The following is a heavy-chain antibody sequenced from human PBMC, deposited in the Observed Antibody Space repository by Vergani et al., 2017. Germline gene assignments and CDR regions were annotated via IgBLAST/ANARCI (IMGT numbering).Heavy chain of an antibody. Sequence: EVQLVESGGGLVQPGGSLRLSCAASGFTLSSYWMHWVRQAPGKGLVWVSRINSDGSSTSYVDSVKGRFTISRDNAKNTLYLQMNSLRAEDTAVYYCARAGYYDGSGYTHYYYYMDVWGKGTTVTVSS. CDR2: INSDGSST. CDR1: GFTLSSYW. J-gene: IGHJ6*03. D-gene: IGHD3-22*01. V-gene: IGHV3-74*01. CDR3: ARAGYYDGSGYTHYYYYMDV.